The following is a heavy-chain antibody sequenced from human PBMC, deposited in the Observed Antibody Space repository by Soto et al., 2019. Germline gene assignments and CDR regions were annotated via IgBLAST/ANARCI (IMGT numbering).Heavy chain of an antibody. D-gene: IGHD6-13*01. Sequence: ETLSLTCTVSGGSISSYYWSWIRQPAGKGLEWIGRIYTSGSTNYNPSLKSRVTMSVDTSKNQFSLKLSSVTAADTAVYYCARTYSSSWIWWFDPWGQGTLVTVSS. CDR1: GGSISSYY. CDR2: IYTSGST. V-gene: IGHV4-4*07. J-gene: IGHJ5*02. CDR3: ARTYSSSWIWWFDP.